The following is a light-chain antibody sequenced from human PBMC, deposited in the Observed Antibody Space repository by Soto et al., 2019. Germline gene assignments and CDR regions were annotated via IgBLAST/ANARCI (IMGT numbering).Light chain of an antibody. CDR3: QAWDNSVV. V-gene: IGLV3-1*01. CDR1: KLGGKY. J-gene: IGLJ2*01. CDR2: EVS. Sequence: SYELTQPPSVSVSPGQTASMTCSGDKLGGKYVCWYQQKPGQSPVLIIFEVSKRPSGIPERFSGSNSGNTATLTISGTQAMDEADYYCQAWDNSVVFGGGTKLTVL.